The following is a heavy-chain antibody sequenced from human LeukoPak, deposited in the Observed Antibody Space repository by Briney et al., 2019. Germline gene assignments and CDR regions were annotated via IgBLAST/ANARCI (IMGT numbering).Heavy chain of an antibody. D-gene: IGHD3-22*01. J-gene: IGHJ4*02. CDR3: AHRRGYGSSGSSFDY. V-gene: IGHV2-5*01. CDR2: IYWNDDK. Sequence: SGPTLVNPTQTLTLTCTFSGFSLSTSGVGVGWIRQPPGKALEWLALIYWNDDKRYSPSPKSRLTITKDTSKNQVVLTMTNMDPVDTATYYCAHRRGYGSSGSSFDYWGQGTLVTVSS. CDR1: GFSLSTSGVG.